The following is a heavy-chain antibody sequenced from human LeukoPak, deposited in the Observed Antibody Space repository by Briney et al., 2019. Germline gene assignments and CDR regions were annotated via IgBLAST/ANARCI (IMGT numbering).Heavy chain of an antibody. V-gene: IGHV3-23*01. Sequence: GGSLRLACAASGFTFSIYAMSWVRQAPGKGLEWVSGITGSGGTTYYADSVKGRFTLSRDNSKNTLYLQMNSLGAEDTAVYYCVKHNRGNFIYFDSWGQGALVTVSS. CDR1: GFTFSIYA. D-gene: IGHD2/OR15-2a*01. CDR2: ITGSGGTT. CDR3: VKHNRGNFIYFDS. J-gene: IGHJ4*02.